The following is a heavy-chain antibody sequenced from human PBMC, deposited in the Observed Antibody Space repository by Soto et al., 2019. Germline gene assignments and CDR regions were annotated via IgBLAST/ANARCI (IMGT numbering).Heavy chain of an antibody. CDR3: AKGGRGYYDSSGYYLDY. J-gene: IGHJ4*02. D-gene: IGHD3-22*01. V-gene: IGHV3-23*01. CDR1: GFIFSNYA. Sequence: GGSLRLSCAASGFIFSNYAMSWVRQAPGKGLEWVSAISGSGGSTYYADSVEGRFTISRDNSKNTLYLQMNSLRAEDTAVYYCAKGGRGYYDSSGYYLDYWGQGTLVTVSS. CDR2: ISGSGGST.